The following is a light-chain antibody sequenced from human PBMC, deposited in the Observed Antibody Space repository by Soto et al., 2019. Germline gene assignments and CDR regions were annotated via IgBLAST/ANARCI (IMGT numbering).Light chain of an antibody. CDR3: QQYKDYVYT. V-gene: IGKV1-5*01. J-gene: IGKJ2*01. CDR1: QTVERW. Sequence: DIQVTQSPATLSSYVLDIVIITCRASQTVERWMAWYQQKPGKAPKLLISDVSTLERGVPSRFSGSGSATEFTLTISGLQPDDFATYYCQQYKDYVYTFGQGTKVDIK. CDR2: DVS.